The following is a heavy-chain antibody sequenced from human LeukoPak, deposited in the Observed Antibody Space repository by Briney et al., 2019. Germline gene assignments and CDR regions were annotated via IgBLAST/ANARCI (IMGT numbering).Heavy chain of an antibody. Sequence: SETLPLTCTVSGGSISSYYWNWIRQPPGKGLEWIGYIYYSGSTNYNPSLKSRVTISVDTSKNQFSLKLSSVTAADTAVYYCARGVNWNYFDYWGQGTLVTVSS. V-gene: IGHV4-59*01. D-gene: IGHD3-22*01. CDR3: ARGVNWNYFDY. CDR2: IYYSGST. J-gene: IGHJ4*02. CDR1: GGSISSYY.